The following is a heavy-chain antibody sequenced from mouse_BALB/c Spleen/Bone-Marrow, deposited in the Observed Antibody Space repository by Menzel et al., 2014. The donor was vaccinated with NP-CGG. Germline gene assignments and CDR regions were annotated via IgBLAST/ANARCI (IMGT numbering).Heavy chain of an antibody. CDR1: GFTFSTYA. D-gene: IGHD2-4*01. V-gene: IGHV5-9-3*01. CDR2: INTGGTYI. CDR3: ARPRMITTYFDV. Sequence: EVKVVESGGGLVKPGGSLKLSCAASGFTFSTYAMSWVRQTPEKRLERVATINTGGTYIYYADSVKGRFTISRDNAKNTLYLQMSSLRSEDTAMFYCARPRMITTYFDVWGAGTTVTVSP. J-gene: IGHJ1*01.